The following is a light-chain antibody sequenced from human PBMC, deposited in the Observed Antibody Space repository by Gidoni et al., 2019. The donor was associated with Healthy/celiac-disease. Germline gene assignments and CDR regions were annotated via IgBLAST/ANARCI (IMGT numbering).Light chain of an antibody. CDR3: QQFSIWPRT. CDR2: YVF. J-gene: IGKJ2*01. V-gene: IGKV3-11*01. CDR1: QRISNS. Sequence: EILLTQSPATLSMSLGDRATLSCRASQRISNSLAWSQQKPGQAPRLRISYVFNRVPRVPPRFSGSGSGSHFSLTISSLWPEDCAVYYCQQFSIWPRTFGQGTKLEIQ.